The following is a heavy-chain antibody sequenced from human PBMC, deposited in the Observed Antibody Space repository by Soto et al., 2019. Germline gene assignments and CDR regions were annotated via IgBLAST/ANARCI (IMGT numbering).Heavy chain of an antibody. Sequence: PSETLSLTCSVSGVSIRSNYWTWIRQSPGKGLEWIGYIYFTGTTNYNPSLKSRVSISLDTSKNQMSLKLNSMTAADTAVYYCARGDGYYVLWSGYFYPWGQGTLVTVSS. D-gene: IGHD3-3*01. J-gene: IGHJ5*02. CDR1: GVSIRSNY. CDR2: IYFTGTT. CDR3: ARGDGYYVLWSGYFYP. V-gene: IGHV4-59*01.